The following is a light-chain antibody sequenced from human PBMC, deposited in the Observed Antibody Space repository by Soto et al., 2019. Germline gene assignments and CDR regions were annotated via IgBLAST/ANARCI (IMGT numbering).Light chain of an antibody. V-gene: IGKV1-9*01. CDR2: AAS. CDR1: QGISSY. Sequence: DIQLTQSPSFLSASVGDRATITCRASQGISSYLAWYQQKPGKAPKLLIYAASTLQSGVPSRFSGSGSGTEFTLTISSLQPEDFATYYCQQLNSYPLFGQGTKVDIK. CDR3: QQLNSYPL. J-gene: IGKJ1*01.